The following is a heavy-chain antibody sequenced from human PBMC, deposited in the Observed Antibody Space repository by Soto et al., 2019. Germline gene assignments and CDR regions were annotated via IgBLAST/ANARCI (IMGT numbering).Heavy chain of an antibody. D-gene: IGHD2-15*01. J-gene: IGHJ4*02. CDR2: ISGSGGST. Sequence: EVQLLESGGGLVQPGGSLRLSCAASGFTLGTYVMTWVRQAPGKGLEWVSAISGSGGSTNYADPVKGRFTISRDNTKNMLYLQMNSLRVEATAVYYCAKDRKGSYCSGGTCYSFDYWGQGTLVTVPS. V-gene: IGHV3-23*01. CDR1: GFTLGTYV. CDR3: AKDRKGSYCSGGTCYSFDY.